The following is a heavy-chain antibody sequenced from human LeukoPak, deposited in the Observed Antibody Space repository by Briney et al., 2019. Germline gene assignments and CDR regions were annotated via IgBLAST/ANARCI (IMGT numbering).Heavy chain of an antibody. J-gene: IGHJ4*02. CDR3: ASESHVRVYDSNPYYGHY. CDR2: INPSGGST. CDR1: GYSFSSYY. Sequence: ASVKVSCKASGYSFSSYYMIWVRQAPGQGLEWMGIINPSGGSTYYAQKFQGRVTMTRDMSTSTVYMELSSLRSEDTALYYCASESHVRVYDSNPYYGHYWGQGTLVTVSS. V-gene: IGHV1-46*01. D-gene: IGHD3-22*01.